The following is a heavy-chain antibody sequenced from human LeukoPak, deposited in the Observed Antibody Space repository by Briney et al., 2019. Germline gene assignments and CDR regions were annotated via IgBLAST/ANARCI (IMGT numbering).Heavy chain of an antibody. CDR3: AKGEVVTAIPGSFDY. CDR1: GFTFSSYA. V-gene: IGHV3-23*01. D-gene: IGHD2-21*02. CDR2: ISGSGGST. Sequence: GGSLRLSCAASGFTFSSYAMSWVRQAPGKGLEWVSAISGSGGSTYYADSVKGRFTISRDNSKNTLYLQMNSLRAEDTAVYHCAKGEVVTAIPGSFDYWGQGTLVTVSS. J-gene: IGHJ4*02.